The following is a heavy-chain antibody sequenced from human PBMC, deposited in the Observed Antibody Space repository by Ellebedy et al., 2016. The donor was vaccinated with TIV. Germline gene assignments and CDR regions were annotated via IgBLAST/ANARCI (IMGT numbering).Heavy chain of an antibody. CDR1: RFTFSRYS. J-gene: IGHJ4*02. Sequence: GESLKISCAASRFTFSRYSMNWVRQAPGKGLEWVANIKQDGSEKYYVDSVKGRLTISRDNAKNSLYLQMNSLRAEDTAVYYCARVYDSIDYWGQGTLVTVSS. CDR2: IKQDGSEK. V-gene: IGHV3-7*01. CDR3: ARVYDSIDY. D-gene: IGHD3-22*01.